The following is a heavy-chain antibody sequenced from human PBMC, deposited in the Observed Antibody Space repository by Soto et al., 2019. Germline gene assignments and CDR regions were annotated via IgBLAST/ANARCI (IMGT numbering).Heavy chain of an antibody. V-gene: IGHV1-3*04. Sequence: GASVKVSCKASGYTFTSYAMHWVRQAPGQRPEWMGWINTGDGVPKYSQRLQGRVSITTDTSASTAYMELSSLRSEDTAVYYCARARVAVAGNFDCWGQGTLVTVSS. CDR2: INTGDGVP. CDR3: ARARVAVAGNFDC. J-gene: IGHJ4*02. D-gene: IGHD6-19*01. CDR1: GYTFTSYA.